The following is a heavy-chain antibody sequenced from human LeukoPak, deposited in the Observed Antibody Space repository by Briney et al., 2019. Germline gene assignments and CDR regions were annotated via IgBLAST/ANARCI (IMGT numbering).Heavy chain of an antibody. D-gene: IGHD6-19*01. CDR3: AKDQYTSGWFTWFDF. V-gene: IGHV3-43*02. CDR2: VSGDGSVT. CDR1: GFNFDDHA. J-gene: IGHJ4*02. Sequence: GGSLRLFCAASGFNFDDHAMHWVRHPPGGGLQWVSLVSGDGSVTHYADSVKGRFTASRDNNKNSLYLQMDSLTTEDTAFYYCAKDQYTSGWFTWFDFWGRGTLVTVSS.